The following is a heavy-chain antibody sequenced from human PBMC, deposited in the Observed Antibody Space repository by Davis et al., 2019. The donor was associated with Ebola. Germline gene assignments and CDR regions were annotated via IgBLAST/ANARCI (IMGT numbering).Heavy chain of an antibody. CDR3: ARYLRYDSSGYDSYFYMDV. J-gene: IGHJ6*03. CDR1: GGSISRGGSY. V-gene: IGHV4-31*03. CDR2: IYYSGST. D-gene: IGHD3-22*01. Sequence: PSETLSLTCTVSGGSISRGGSYWTWIRQHPGKGLEWIGYIYYSGSTYYKPSLKSRVTISLDTSKNQFSLNLYSVTAADTAVYYCARYLRYDSSGYDSYFYMDVWGKGTTVTVSS.